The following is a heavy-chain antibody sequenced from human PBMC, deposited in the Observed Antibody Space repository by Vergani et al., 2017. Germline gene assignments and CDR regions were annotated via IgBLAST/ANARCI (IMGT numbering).Heavy chain of an antibody. J-gene: IGHJ4*02. CDR2: ISAYNGNT. Sequence: QVQLVQSGAEVKKPGSSVKVSCKASGGTFSSYSLSWVRQAPGQGLEWMGRISAYNGNTNYAQKLQGRVTMTTDTSTSTAYMELRSLRSDDTAVYYCARDPDYGDYFPVDYWGQGTLVTVSS. V-gene: IGHV1-18*01. CDR1: GGTFSSYS. D-gene: IGHD4-17*01. CDR3: ARDPDYGDYFPVDY.